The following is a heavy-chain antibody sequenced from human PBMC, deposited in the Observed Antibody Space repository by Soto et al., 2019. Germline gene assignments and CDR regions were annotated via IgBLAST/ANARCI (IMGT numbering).Heavy chain of an antibody. CDR2: INTNTGNP. CDR1: GYTFTSYA. Sequence: GASVKVSCKASGYTFTSYAMNWVRQAPGQGLEWMGWINTNTGNPTYAQGFTGRFVFSLDTSVSTAYLQICSLKAEDTAVYYCARDRYAKRHYDFWSGPLGVVYGMDVWGQGTTVTVSS. D-gene: IGHD3-3*01. CDR3: ARDRYAKRHYDFWSGPLGVVYGMDV. J-gene: IGHJ6*02. V-gene: IGHV7-4-1*01.